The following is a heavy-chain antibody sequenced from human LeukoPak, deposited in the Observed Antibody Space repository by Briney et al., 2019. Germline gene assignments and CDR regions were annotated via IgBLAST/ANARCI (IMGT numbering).Heavy chain of an antibody. V-gene: IGHV4-39*01. Sequence: SETLSLTCTVSGGSISSSSYYWGWIRQPPGKGLEWIGSIYDSGSTYYNPSLKSRVTISVDTSKNQFSLKLSSVTAADTAVYYCARRTLGALDYWGQGTLVTVSS. CDR3: ARRTLGALDY. CDR2: IYDSGST. CDR1: GGSISSSSYY. D-gene: IGHD6-13*01. J-gene: IGHJ4*02.